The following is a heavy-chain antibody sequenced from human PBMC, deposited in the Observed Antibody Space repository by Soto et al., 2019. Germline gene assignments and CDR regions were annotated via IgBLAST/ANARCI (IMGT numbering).Heavy chain of an antibody. D-gene: IGHD2-2*02. CDR3: ATLIPPEDY. J-gene: IGHJ4*02. Sequence: GGSLRLSCAASGLTFSNYWMHWVRQAPGKGLVWVSRISSVGSSTDYADSVKGRFTISRDNAKNTLYLQMSSLRAEDTAVYYCATLIPPEDYWGQGTLVTVSS. CDR2: ISSVGSST. V-gene: IGHV3-74*01. CDR1: GLTFSNYW.